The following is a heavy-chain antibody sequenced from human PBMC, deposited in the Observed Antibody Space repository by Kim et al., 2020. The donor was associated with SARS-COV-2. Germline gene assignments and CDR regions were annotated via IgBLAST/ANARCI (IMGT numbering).Heavy chain of an antibody. J-gene: IGHJ3*02. Sequence: NQYYADSVKGRFPISRDNSKNALYLQMNRLRSEHAAVYNWATEGENDFDMWGQGTMVTVSS. D-gene: IGHD1-26*01. V-gene: IGHV3-33*01. CDR3: ATEGENDFDM. CDR2: NQ.